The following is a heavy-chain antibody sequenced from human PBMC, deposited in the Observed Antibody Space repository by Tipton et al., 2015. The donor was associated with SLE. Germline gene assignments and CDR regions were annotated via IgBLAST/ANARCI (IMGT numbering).Heavy chain of an antibody. Sequence: TLSLTCTVSGGSISSGDYYWSWIRQPPGKGLEWIGYIYYSGSTYYNPSLKSRVTISVDTSKNQFSLKLSSVTAADTAVYYCARVQLPLYYFDYWGQGTLVTVSS. V-gene: IGHV4-30-4*08. CDR2: IYYSGST. J-gene: IGHJ4*02. D-gene: IGHD5-18*01. CDR3: ARVQLPLYYFDY. CDR1: GGSISSGDYY.